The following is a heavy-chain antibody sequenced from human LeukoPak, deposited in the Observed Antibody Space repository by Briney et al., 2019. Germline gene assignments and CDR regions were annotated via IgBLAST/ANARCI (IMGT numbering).Heavy chain of an antibody. CDR3: ARVPHYGSGSLTLFDY. CDR2: IIPIFGTA. Sequence: ASVKVSCKASGYTFTSYDINWVRQATGQGLEWMGGIIPIFGTANYAQKFQGRVTITTDESTSTAYMELSSLRSEDTAVYYCARVPHYGSGSLTLFDYWGQGTLVTVSS. CDR1: GYTFTSYD. D-gene: IGHD3-10*01. J-gene: IGHJ4*02. V-gene: IGHV1-69*05.